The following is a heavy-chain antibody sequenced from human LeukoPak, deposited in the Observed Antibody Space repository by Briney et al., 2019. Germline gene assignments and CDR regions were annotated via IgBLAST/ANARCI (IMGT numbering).Heavy chain of an antibody. CDR2: IYYSGST. D-gene: IGHD3-10*01. CDR3: ARQAPYYGSGSYFDY. J-gene: IGHJ4*02. Sequence: SETLSLTCTVSGDSITSSSYYWGWVRQPPGKGLEWLGSIYYSGSTYYITSLKRRATITVYTSKNQSSLKLSSVTAADTAVYYCARQAPYYGSGSYFDYWGQGTLVTVSS. V-gene: IGHV4-39*01. CDR1: GDSITSSSYY.